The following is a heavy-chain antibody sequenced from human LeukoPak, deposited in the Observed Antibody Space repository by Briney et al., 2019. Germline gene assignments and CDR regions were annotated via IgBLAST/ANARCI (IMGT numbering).Heavy chain of an antibody. Sequence: GGCLRLSCAASGFTFSSYEMNWVRQAPGRGLEWVSYSSHSGSTIYYADSAKGRFTISRDNAKDSLYLQMDSLRGEDTALYYCARGPPRGMDVWGQGTTVTVSS. J-gene: IGHJ6*01. CDR1: GFTFSSYE. CDR3: ARGPPRGMDV. V-gene: IGHV3-48*03. CDR2: SSHSGSTI.